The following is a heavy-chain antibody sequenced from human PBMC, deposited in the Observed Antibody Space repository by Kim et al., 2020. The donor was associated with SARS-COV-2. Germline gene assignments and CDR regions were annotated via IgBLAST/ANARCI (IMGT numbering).Heavy chain of an antibody. D-gene: IGHD3-9*01. CDR3: AKDLRYYDILTGYYMSGAEDYYYGMDV. CDR1: GFTFSSYG. J-gene: IGHJ6*02. CDR2: ISYDGSNK. Sequence: GGSLRLSCAASGFTFSSYGMHWVRQAPGKGLEWVAVISYDGSNKYYADSVKGRFTISRDSSKNTLYLQMNSLRAEDTAVYYCAKDLRYYDILTGYYMSGAEDYYYGMDVWGQGTTVTVSS. V-gene: IGHV3-30*18.